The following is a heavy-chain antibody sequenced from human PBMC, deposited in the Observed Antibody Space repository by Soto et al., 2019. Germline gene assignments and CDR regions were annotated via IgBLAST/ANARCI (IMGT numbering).Heavy chain of an antibody. Sequence: QVHLVQSGAEVKKPGASVKVSCKSSGYTFTHYGVSWVRQAPGQGLEWMAWINAYNGNTNYAQKFQGRVTMSTDTSTSTAYMEVRSLRYDDTAVYYCARAIPWGYGHTTLDYWGRGTMVTVSS. J-gene: IGHJ4*02. D-gene: IGHD5-18*01. CDR3: ARAIPWGYGHTTLDY. CDR1: GYTFTHYG. CDR2: INAYNGNT. V-gene: IGHV1-18*01.